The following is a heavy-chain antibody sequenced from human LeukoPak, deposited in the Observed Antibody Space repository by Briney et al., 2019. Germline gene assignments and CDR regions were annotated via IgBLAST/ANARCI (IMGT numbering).Heavy chain of an antibody. CDR2: IYYSGST. Sequence: SETLSLTCTVSGGSISSYYWSWIRQPPGKGLEWIGYIYYSGSTNYNPSLKSRVTISVDMSKNQFSLKLSSVTAADTAVYYCARDGEYSSSFDYWGQGTLVTVSS. V-gene: IGHV4-59*01. J-gene: IGHJ4*02. CDR1: GGSISSYY. D-gene: IGHD6-6*01. CDR3: ARDGEYSSSFDY.